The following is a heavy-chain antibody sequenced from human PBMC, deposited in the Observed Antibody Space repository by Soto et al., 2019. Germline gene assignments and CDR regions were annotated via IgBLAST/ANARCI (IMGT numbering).Heavy chain of an antibody. CDR3: ARVSVRGVVIYYFDY. Sequence: ASVKVSCKASGYTFTSYYMHWVRQAPGQGLEWMGIINPSGGSTSYAQKFQGRVTMTRDTSTSTVYMELSSLRSEDTAVYYCARVSVRGVVIYYFDYWGQGTLVTASS. V-gene: IGHV1-46*01. CDR2: INPSGGST. D-gene: IGHD3-10*01. CDR1: GYTFTSYY. J-gene: IGHJ4*02.